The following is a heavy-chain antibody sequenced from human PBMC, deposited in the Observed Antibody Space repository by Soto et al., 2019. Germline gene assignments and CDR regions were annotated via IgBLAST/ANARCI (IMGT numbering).Heavy chain of an antibody. D-gene: IGHD6-13*01. V-gene: IGHV3-23*01. J-gene: IGHJ5*02. Sequence: EVQLLESGGGLVQPGGSLRLSCAASGFTFSSYAMSWVRQAPGKGLEWVSAISGSGGSTYYADSVKGRFTISRDNSKNTLYLQMNSLRAEDTAVYYCARDRGYSSSWHENWFDPWGQGTLVTVSS. CDR2: ISGSGGST. CDR3: ARDRGYSSSWHENWFDP. CDR1: GFTFSSYA.